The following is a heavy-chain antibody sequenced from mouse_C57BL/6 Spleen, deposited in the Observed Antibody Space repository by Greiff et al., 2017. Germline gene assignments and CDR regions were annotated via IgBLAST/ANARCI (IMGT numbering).Heavy chain of an antibody. CDR2: IDPSDSDT. D-gene: IGHD2-13*01. J-gene: IGHJ4*01. CDR1: GYTFTSYW. Sequence: QVQLQQPGAELVRPGSSVKLSCKASGYTFTSYWMHWVKQRPIQGLEWIGNIDPSDSDTHYNQKFKDKATLTVDKSSSTAYMQLSSLTSEDSAVYYCERWGGEYGGYSMDDWGQGTSVTVSS. V-gene: IGHV1-52*01. CDR3: ERWGGEYGGYSMDD.